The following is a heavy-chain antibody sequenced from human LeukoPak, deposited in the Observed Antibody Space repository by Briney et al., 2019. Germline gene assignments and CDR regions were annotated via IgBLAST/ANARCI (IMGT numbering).Heavy chain of an antibody. Sequence: PGGSLRLSCAASGFTFSSYWMSWVRQAPGKGLEWVANIQQDGSDKSYVDSVKGRCTISRDNAKNSLYLQMNSLRAEDTAVYYCARAPGYYDYVWGSYRYPETPFSVLWGQGTLVTVSS. CDR1: GFTFSSYW. V-gene: IGHV3-7*03. J-gene: IGHJ4*02. CDR3: ARAPGYYDYVWGSYRYPETPFSVL. CDR2: IQQDGSDK. D-gene: IGHD3-16*02.